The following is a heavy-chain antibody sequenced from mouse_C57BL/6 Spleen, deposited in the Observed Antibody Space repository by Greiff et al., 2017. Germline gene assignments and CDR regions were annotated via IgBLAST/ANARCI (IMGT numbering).Heavy chain of an antibody. CDR3: ARLTYYGRSYGDYAMDY. CDR2: IHPNSGST. Sequence: QVQLQQPGAELVKPGASVKLSCKASGYTFTSYWMHWVKQRPGQGLEWIGMIHPNSGSTNYNEKFKSKATLTVDKSSSTAYMQLSSLTSEDSAVYYCARLTYYGRSYGDYAMDYWGQGNSVTVSS. V-gene: IGHV1-64*01. D-gene: IGHD1-1*01. J-gene: IGHJ4*01. CDR1: GYTFTSYW.